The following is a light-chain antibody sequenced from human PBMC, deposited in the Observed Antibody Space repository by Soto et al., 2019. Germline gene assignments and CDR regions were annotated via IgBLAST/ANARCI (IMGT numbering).Light chain of an antibody. V-gene: IGLV2-14*01. J-gene: IGLJ3*02. CDR2: DVS. CDR3: NSYTSSSTVV. Sequence: QSVLTQPASVSGSPGQSITISCTGTSSDVGAYNYVSWYQQHPGKAPKLLIHDVSDRPSGISSRFSGSKSGNTASLTISGLQAEDEADYYCNSYTSSSTVVFGGGTKLTVL. CDR1: SSDVGAYNY.